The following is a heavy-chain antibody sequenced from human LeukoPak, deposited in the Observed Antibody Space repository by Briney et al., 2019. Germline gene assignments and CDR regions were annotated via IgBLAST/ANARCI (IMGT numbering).Heavy chain of an antibody. V-gene: IGHV1-2*02. Sequence: GASVKVSCKASGYTFTGYYMHWVRQAPGQGLEWMGWINPNSGGTNYAQKFQGGVTMTRDTSISTAYMELSRLRSDDTAVYYCASSDSSGYYFFDYWGQGTLVTVSS. J-gene: IGHJ4*02. CDR2: INPNSGGT. CDR1: GYTFTGYY. D-gene: IGHD3-22*01. CDR3: ASSDSSGYYFFDY.